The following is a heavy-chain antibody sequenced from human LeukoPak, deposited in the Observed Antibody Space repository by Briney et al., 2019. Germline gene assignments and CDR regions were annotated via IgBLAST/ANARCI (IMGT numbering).Heavy chain of an antibody. CDR1: GYSISSGYY. Sequence: SETLSLTCTVTGYSISSGYYWGWIRQPPGKGLEWIGIIYHSGRTDYNPSLKSRVTISEDTSKNQFSLKLSSVTAADTAVYYCARDVGYSYGYGSWKSAFDIWGQGTTVTVSS. J-gene: IGHJ3*02. D-gene: IGHD5-18*01. V-gene: IGHV4-38-2*02. CDR2: IYHSGRT. CDR3: ARDVGYSYGYGSWKSAFDI.